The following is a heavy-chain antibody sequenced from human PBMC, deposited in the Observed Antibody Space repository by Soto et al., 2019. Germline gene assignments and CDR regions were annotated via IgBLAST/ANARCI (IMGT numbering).Heavy chain of an antibody. D-gene: IGHD3-3*02. CDR3: ARVSPPFDY. CDR1: GFTFSDYY. J-gene: IGHJ4*02. Sequence: QVQLVEAGGGLVKPGGSLRLSCAASGFTFSDYYMSWIRQSPGKGLELVSYISSSGSTIYYADSVKGRFTISRDNTKNSLYLQINTLRAEDTAVYYGARVSPPFDYWGQGTLVTVSS. CDR2: ISSSGSTI. V-gene: IGHV3-11*01.